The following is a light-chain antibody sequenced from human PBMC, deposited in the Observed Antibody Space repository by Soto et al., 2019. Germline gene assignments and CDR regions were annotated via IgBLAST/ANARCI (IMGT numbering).Light chain of an antibody. CDR3: QQRYNWSNT. CDR2: DAS. Sequence: EIVLTQSPATLSLSPGERATLSCRASQSVGTYLAWYQHNPGQAPSLLIYDASNRATGIPARFSGSGSGTDFTLTISSPEPEDFAVYYCQQRYNWSNTFGQGTKLAIK. CDR1: QSVGTY. J-gene: IGKJ2*01. V-gene: IGKV3-11*01.